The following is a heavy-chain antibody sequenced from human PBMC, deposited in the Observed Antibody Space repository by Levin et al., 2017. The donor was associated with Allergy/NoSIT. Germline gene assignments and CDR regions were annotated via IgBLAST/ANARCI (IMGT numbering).Heavy chain of an antibody. CDR3: ARGDHSSGWRRFDY. CDR2: IYYSGST. CDR1: GGSISSYY. D-gene: IGHD6-19*01. Sequence: TSETLSLTCTVSGGSISSYYWSWIRQPPGKGLEWIGYIYYSGSTNYNPSLKSRVTISVDTSKNQFSLKLSSVTAADTAVYYCARGDHSSGWRRFDYWGQGTLVTVSS. V-gene: IGHV4-59*01. J-gene: IGHJ4*02.